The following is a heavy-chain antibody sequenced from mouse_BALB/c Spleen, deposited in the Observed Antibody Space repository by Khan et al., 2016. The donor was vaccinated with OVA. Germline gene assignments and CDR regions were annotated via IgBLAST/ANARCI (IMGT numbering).Heavy chain of an antibody. Sequence: EVELVESGGGLVQPGGSRKLSCAASGFTFSDYGMAWVRQAPGKGPEWVAFISDLAYTIYYADTVTGRFTISRENAKNTLYLEMSSLRSEDTAIYYCARGGGTAPFAYWGLGTLVTDSA. J-gene: IGHJ3*01. V-gene: IGHV5-15*02. CDR3: ARGGGTAPFAY. D-gene: IGHD1-2*01. CDR2: ISDLAYTI. CDR1: GFTFSDYG.